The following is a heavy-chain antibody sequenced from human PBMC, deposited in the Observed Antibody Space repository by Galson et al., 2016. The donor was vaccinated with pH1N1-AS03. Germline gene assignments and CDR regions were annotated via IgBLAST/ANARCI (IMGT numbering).Heavy chain of an antibody. V-gene: IGHV4-59*02. J-gene: IGHJ4*02. CDR2: IFYIGDT. CDR3: ARALRTPLPN. Sequence: SETLSLTCTVSGGSVNGYYWTWIRQPPGKGLEWIGQIFYIGDTLYTPSLRGRVAISVDTSKNQFSLRLSSVTAADTAVYYCARALRTPLPNWGQGTLVTVSS. D-gene: IGHD1-14*01. CDR1: GGSVNGYY.